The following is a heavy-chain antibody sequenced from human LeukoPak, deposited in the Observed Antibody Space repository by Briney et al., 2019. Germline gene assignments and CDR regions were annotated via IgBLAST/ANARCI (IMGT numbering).Heavy chain of an antibody. CDR2: ISSSGNTI. V-gene: IGHV3-48*02. CDR3: ARGANTLVRGVIDY. CDR1: GFTFSSYI. Sequence: GGSLRLSCADSGFTFSSYILNWVFQAPGQGLEWVSYISSSGNTIYYADSVKGRFTISRDNAKNSLYLQMNSLRDEDTAVYFGARGANTLVRGVIDYWGQGTLVTVSS. J-gene: IGHJ4*02. D-gene: IGHD3-10*01.